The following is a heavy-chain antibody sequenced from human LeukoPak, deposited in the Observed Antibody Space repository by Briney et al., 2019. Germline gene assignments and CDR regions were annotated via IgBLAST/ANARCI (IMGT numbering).Heavy chain of an antibody. V-gene: IGHV1-69*13. CDR3: ARGPNGLGYYDSASYYYYGMDV. CDR2: IIPIFGTA. D-gene: IGHD3-22*01. J-gene: IGHJ6*02. CDR1: GGTFSSYA. Sequence: SVKVSCKASGGTFSSYAISWVRQAPGQGLEWMGGIIPIFGTANYAQKFQGRVTITADESTSTAYMELSSLRSEDTAVYYCARGPNGLGYYDSASYYYYGMDVWGQGITVTVSS.